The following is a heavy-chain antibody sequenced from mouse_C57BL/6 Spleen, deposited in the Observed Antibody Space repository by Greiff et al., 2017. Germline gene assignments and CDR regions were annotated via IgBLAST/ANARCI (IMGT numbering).Heavy chain of an antibody. Sequence: QVQLQQSDAELVKPGASVKISCKVSGYTFTAHTIHWMKPRPEQGLEWIGYIYPRDGSTKYNEKFKGKATLTADKSSSTAYMQLNRRTYEDSAVYFCAWRDYYAMDYWGQGTSVTVSS. V-gene: IGHV1-78*01. CDR1: GYTFTAHT. CDR3: AWRDYYAMDY. J-gene: IGHJ4*01. CDR2: IYPRDGST.